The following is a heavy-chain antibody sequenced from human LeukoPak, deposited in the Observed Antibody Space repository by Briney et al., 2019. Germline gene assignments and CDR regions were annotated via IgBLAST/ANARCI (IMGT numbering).Heavy chain of an antibody. CDR3: VRRGHMVRGRSAVPKGKDYYYYYMDV. Sequence: PSETLSLTCAVYGGSFSGYYWSWIRQPPGKGLEWIGEINHSGSTNYNPSLKSRVTISVDTSKNQFSLKLSSVTAADTAVYYCVRRGHMVRGRSAVPKGKDYYYYYMDVWGKGTTVTISS. D-gene: IGHD3-10*01. J-gene: IGHJ6*03. CDR2: INHSGST. V-gene: IGHV4-34*01. CDR1: GGSFSGYY.